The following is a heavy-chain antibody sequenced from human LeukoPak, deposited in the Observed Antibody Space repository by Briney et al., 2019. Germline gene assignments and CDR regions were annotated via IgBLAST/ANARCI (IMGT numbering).Heavy chain of an antibody. D-gene: IGHD7-27*01. CDR2: ISGSGGTT. CDR3: AKDRPLNWGYYFDS. V-gene: IGHV3-23*01. CDR1: GFTFTSYA. Sequence: GGSLRLSCAASGFTFTSYAMSWVRQAPGKGLEWVSSISGSGGTTYYADSMKGRFTISRDTSKSTLYLQMNSLRADDTAVYYCAKDRPLNWGYYFDSWGQGTLVTVSS. J-gene: IGHJ4*02.